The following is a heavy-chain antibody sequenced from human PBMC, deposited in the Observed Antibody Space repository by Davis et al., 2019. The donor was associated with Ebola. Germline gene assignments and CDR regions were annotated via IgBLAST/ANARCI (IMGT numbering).Heavy chain of an antibody. CDR2: ISSNGGST. V-gene: IGHV3-64*01. CDR1: GFTFSSYA. D-gene: IGHD4-17*01. CDR3: ARWDYGDRSGSDAFDI. Sequence: GVLKISCAASGFTFSSYAMHWVRQAPGKGLEYVSAISSNGGSTYYANSVKGRFTISRDNSKNTLYLQMGSLRAEDTAVYYCARWDYGDRSGSDAFDIWGQGTMVTVSS. J-gene: IGHJ3*02.